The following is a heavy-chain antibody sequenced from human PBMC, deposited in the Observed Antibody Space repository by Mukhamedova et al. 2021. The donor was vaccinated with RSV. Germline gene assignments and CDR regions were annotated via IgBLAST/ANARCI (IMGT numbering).Heavy chain of an antibody. CDR3: ARPDKTYYYDSSGYYWAYYFDY. D-gene: IGHD3-22*01. J-gene: IGHJ4*01. Sequence: EWVAVISYDGSNKYYADSVKGRFTISRDNSKNTLYLQMNSLRAEDTAVYYCARPDKTYYYDSSGYYWAYYFDYW. CDR2: ISYDGSNK. V-gene: IGHV3-30-3*01.